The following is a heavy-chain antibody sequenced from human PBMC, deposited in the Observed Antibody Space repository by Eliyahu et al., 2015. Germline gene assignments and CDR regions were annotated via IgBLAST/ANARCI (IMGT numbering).Heavy chain of an antibody. D-gene: IGHD6-13*01. CDR1: GFPFSSYA. CDR3: VKAGSTDYWYFDL. Sequence: EVQLVESGGGLVQPGGSLRLSCSASGFPFSSYAMHWVRQAPGKGLEYVSAISSNGGSTYYANSVKGRFTISRDNSKNTLYLQASSLRAEDTAVYYCVKAGSTDYWYFDLWGRGTLVTVSS. V-gene: IGHV3-64D*08. CDR2: ISSNGGST. J-gene: IGHJ2*01.